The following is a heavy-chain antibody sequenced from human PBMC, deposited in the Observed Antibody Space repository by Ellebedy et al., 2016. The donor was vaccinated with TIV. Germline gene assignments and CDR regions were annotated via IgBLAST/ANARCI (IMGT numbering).Heavy chain of an antibody. J-gene: IGHJ3*02. CDR2: ISRGSSYI. V-gene: IGHV3-21*01. Sequence: LGGSLRLSCAVSRFTFSSYSMNWVRQAPGKGLEWVSFISRGSSYIYYAESVKGRFTISRYNAKNSLYLQMNSLRADDTAVYYCARDRLLWCGESHDAFDIWGQGTMVTVSS. CDR3: ARDRLLWCGESHDAFDI. CDR1: RFTFSSYS. D-gene: IGHD3-10*01.